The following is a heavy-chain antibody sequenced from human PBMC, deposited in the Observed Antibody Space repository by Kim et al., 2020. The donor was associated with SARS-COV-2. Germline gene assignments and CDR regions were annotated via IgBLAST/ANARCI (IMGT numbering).Heavy chain of an antibody. V-gene: IGHV4-39*01. CDR3: ARHFDLDV. D-gene: IGHD3-9*01. Sequence: SGSAYYHPRLKSRVTLSIDTSKNQCSLKLSSVTAAGTAVYYCARHFDLDVWGQGTLVTVSS. J-gene: IGHJ4*02. CDR2: SGSA.